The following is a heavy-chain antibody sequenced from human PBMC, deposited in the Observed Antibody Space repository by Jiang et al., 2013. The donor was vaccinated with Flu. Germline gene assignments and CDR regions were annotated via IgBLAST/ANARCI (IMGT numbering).Heavy chain of an antibody. V-gene: IGHV1-18*01. CDR3: ARDHPTGGYDFYFYYGMDV. Sequence: GAEVKKPGASVKVSCKASGYTFASYGISWVRQAPGQGLEWMGWISAYTGNTKYAQKFQGRVTMSTDTSTSTAYMELRSLRSDDTAVYYCARDHPTGGYDFYFYYGMDVWGQGTTVTVTS. CDR2: ISAYTGNT. D-gene: IGHD6-25*01. CDR1: GYTFASYG. J-gene: IGHJ6*02.